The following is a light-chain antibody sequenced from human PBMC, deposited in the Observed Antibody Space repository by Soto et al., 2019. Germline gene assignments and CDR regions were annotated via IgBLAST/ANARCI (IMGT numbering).Light chain of an antibody. CDR1: QSVSSY. V-gene: IGKV3-11*01. CDR2: DAS. J-gene: IGKJ1*01. CDR3: QQRSNWPWT. Sequence: EIVLTQSPATLSLSRMEIATLSFMASQSVSSYLAWYQQKPGQAPRLLIYDASNRATGIPARFSGSGSGTDFTLTISSLEPEDFAVYYCQQRSNWPWTFGQGTKVDI.